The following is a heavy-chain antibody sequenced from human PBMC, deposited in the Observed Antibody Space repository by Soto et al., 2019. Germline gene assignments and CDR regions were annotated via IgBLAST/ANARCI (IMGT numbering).Heavy chain of an antibody. CDR3: ALGYCSSTSCYLSY. Sequence: PSETLSLTCAVSGGSISSGGFSWSWIRQPPGKGLEWIGYIYHSGSTYYNPSLKSRVTISVDRSKNQFSLKLSSVTALDMAVYYCALGYCSSTSCYLSYWGQGTLVTVSS. D-gene: IGHD2-2*01. J-gene: IGHJ4*02. CDR2: IYHSGST. V-gene: IGHV4-30-2*01. CDR1: GGSISSGGFS.